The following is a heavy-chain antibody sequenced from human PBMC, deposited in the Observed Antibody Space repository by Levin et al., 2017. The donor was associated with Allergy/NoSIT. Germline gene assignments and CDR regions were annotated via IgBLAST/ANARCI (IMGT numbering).Heavy chain of an antibody. D-gene: IGHD4-23*01. CDR3: ARERYGGNLVLGDWFDP. CDR1: GGTFSSYA. V-gene: IGHV1-69*01. J-gene: IGHJ5*02. Sequence: PGESLKISCKASGGTFSSYAISWVRQAPGQGLEWMGGIIPIFGTANYAQKFQGRVTITADESTSTAYMELSSLRSEDTAVYYCARERYGGNLVLGDWFDPWGQGTLVTVSS. CDR2: IIPIFGTA.